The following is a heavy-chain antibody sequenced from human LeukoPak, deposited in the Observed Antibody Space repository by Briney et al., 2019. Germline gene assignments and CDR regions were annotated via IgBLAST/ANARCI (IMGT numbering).Heavy chain of an antibody. V-gene: IGHV3-23*01. CDR2: ITGSGGNT. D-gene: IGHD6-13*01. Sequence: GGSLRLSCVASGFPFSSYWMTWVRQAPGKGLEWVSVITGSGGNTYYADSVKGRFTISKDNSKNTVYLQMSSLRVDDTAVYYCAKAASSSWPSYYYGMDVWGQGTTVTVSS. CDR1: GFPFSSYW. J-gene: IGHJ6*02. CDR3: AKAASSSWPSYYYGMDV.